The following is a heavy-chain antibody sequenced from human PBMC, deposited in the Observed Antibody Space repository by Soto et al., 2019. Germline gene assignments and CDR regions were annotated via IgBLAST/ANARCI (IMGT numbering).Heavy chain of an antibody. J-gene: IGHJ6*02. D-gene: IGHD3-10*01. V-gene: IGHV4-34*01. CDR2: INHSGSA. CDR1: GESFSGHI. CDR3: AGQPTAGSYYDLGSYYYYYAMDV. Sequence: SETLSLTCAVYGESFSGHIWTWIRQTPGKGLQWIGQINHSGSASYNPSLKSRVTISVDRSKNQFSLKLSSVTAADTAVYYCAGQPTAGSYYDLGSYYYYYAMDVWGQGTTVTVSS.